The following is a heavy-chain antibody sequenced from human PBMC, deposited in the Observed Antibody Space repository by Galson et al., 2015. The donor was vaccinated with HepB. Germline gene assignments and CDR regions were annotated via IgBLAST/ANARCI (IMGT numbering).Heavy chain of an antibody. CDR1: GFTFSSYS. V-gene: IGHV3-48*01. D-gene: IGHD1-26*01. CDR2: ISSSSSTI. J-gene: IGHJ4*02. CDR3: ARDPSGRLRYYFDY. Sequence: SLRLSCAASGFTFSSYSMNWVRQAPGKGLEWVSYISSSSSTIYYADSVKGRFTISRDNAKNSLYLQMNSLRAEDTAVYYCARDPSGRLRYYFDYWGQGTLVTVSS.